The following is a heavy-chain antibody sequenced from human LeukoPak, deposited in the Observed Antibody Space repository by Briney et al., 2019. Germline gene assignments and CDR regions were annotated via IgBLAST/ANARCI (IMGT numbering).Heavy chain of an antibody. CDR3: ARDDGGGGDAFDI. V-gene: IGHV4-59*01. CDR1: GGSISSYY. CDR2: IYYSGST. J-gene: IGHJ3*02. D-gene: IGHD2-15*01. Sequence: PSETLSLTCTVSGGSISSYYWSWIRQPPGKGLEWIGYIYYSGSTNYNPSLKSRVTISADTSKNQFSLKLSSVTAADTAVYYCARDDGGGGDAFDIWGQGTMVTVSS.